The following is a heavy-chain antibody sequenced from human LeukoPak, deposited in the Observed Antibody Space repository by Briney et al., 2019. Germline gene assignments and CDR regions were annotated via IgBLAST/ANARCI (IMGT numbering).Heavy chain of an antibody. CDR1: GGSISSSNW. J-gene: IGHJ2*01. D-gene: IGHD6-19*01. CDR2: IYYSGST. CDR3: ASVGSAGGPIFWYFDL. Sequence: ASETLSLTCAVSGGSISSSNWWSWVRQPPGKGLEWIGSIYYSGSTYYSPSLKSRITISVDTSKDQFSLKLTSVTAADTAVYYCASVGSAGGPIFWYFDLWGRGTLVTVSS. V-gene: IGHV4-39*01.